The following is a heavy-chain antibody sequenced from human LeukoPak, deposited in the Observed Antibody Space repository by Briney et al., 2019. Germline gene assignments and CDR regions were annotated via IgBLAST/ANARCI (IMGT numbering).Heavy chain of an antibody. J-gene: IGHJ4*02. CDR3: ARGNYDSSGYYYSAFDY. Sequence: ASVKVSCKASGYTFTSYDINWVRQATGQGLEWMGWMNPNSGNTGYAQKFQGRVTITRNTSISTAYMELSSLRSEDTAVYYCARGNYDSSGYYYSAFDYWGQGTLVTVSS. V-gene: IGHV1-8*03. D-gene: IGHD3-22*01. CDR1: GYTFTSYD. CDR2: MNPNSGNT.